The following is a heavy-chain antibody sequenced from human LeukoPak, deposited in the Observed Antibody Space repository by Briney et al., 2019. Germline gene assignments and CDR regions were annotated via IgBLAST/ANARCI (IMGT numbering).Heavy chain of an antibody. CDR2: IKQDGSEK. Sequence: GGSLRLSCAASGFTFSSYWMSWVRQAPGKGLEWVANIKQDGSEKYYVDSVKGRFTISRDNAKNSLYLQMNSLRAEDTAVYYCARDPTTFIVAKGGFDYWGQGTLVTVSS. CDR1: GFTFSSYW. CDR3: ARDPTTFIVAKGGFDY. D-gene: IGHD5-12*01. V-gene: IGHV3-7*01. J-gene: IGHJ4*02.